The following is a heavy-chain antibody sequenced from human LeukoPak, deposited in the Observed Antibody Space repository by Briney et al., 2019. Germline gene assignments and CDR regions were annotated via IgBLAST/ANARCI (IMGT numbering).Heavy chain of an antibody. V-gene: IGHV4-34*01. CDR2: INHSGST. D-gene: IGHD3-10*01. CDR3: ARGSGFGERGVFDY. Sequence: PSETLSLTCAVYGGSFSGYYWSWIRQPQGKGLEWIGEINHSGSTNYNPSLKSRVTISVDTSKNQFSLKLSSVTAADTAVYYCARGSGFGERGVFDYWGQGTLVTVSS. CDR1: GGSFSGYY. J-gene: IGHJ4*02.